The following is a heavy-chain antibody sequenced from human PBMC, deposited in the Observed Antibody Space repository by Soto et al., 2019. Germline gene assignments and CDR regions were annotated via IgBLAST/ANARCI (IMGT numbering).Heavy chain of an antibody. CDR1: GASFTSNNVY. CDR3: ARLTLWDREGPQHMDV. Sequence: QLQLQESGPGLAKPSETLSLTCSVSGASFTSNNVYWGWIRQPPGKGLEWIGHISSVGRTFYNSSLKSRLTISVDTSSKDFSRKLTSVTAADTAVYYCARLTLWDREGPQHMDVWGKGTTVTVSS. CDR2: ISSVGRT. J-gene: IGHJ6*03. D-gene: IGHD3-16*01. V-gene: IGHV4-39*02.